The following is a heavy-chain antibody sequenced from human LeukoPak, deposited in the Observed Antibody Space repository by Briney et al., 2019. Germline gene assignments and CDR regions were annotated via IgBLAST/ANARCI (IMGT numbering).Heavy chain of an antibody. D-gene: IGHD1-14*01. J-gene: IGHJ6*03. Sequence: SETLSLTCAVSGYSISSGYRWGWIRQPPGKGLEWIGTIYHSGTTYNDPSLKSRGTISVDTSKNQFSLKLSSVTAADTAVYYCARHGTAPYYYHYYMDVWGKGTTVTVSS. CDR1: GYSISSGYR. V-gene: IGHV4-38-2*01. CDR2: IYHSGTT. CDR3: ARHGTAPYYYHYYMDV.